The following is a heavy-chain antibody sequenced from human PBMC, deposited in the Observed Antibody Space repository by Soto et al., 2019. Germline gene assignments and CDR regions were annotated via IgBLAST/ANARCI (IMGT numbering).Heavy chain of an antibody. CDR1: GGTFSSYA. D-gene: IGHD6-19*01. J-gene: IGHJ6*02. CDR2: IIPIFGTA. Sequence: GASVKVSCKASGGTFSSYAISWVRQAPGQGLEWMGGIIPIFGTANYAQKFQGRVTITADESTSTAHMELSSLRSEDTAVYYCARGIAVAGTWTADYYGMDVWGQGTTVTVSS. CDR3: ARGIAVAGTWTADYYGMDV. V-gene: IGHV1-69*13.